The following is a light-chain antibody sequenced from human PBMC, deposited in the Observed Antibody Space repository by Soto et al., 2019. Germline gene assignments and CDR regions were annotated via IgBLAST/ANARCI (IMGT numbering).Light chain of an antibody. V-gene: IGKV1-39*01. J-gene: IGKJ4*01. CDR2: AAS. CDR3: QQSYITPLT. CDR1: QSIRSY. Sequence: DIQLTQSPSSLSASVGDRVTITCRASQSIRSYLNWYQQKPGEAPNLLIYAASSLQTGVPSRFSGSGSGTDFTLTIRNLQPEDFATYYCQQSYITPLTFGGGTKVDIK.